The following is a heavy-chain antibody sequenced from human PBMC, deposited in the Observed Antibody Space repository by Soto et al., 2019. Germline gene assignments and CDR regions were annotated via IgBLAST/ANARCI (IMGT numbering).Heavy chain of an antibody. CDR1: GYIFSSYW. D-gene: IGHD3-10*01. CDR2: IYPADSET. J-gene: IGHJ4*02. CDR3: ARHGGGITMVDY. V-gene: IGHV5-51*01. Sequence: EVQLVQSGGEVKKAGESLKISCKGSGYIFSSYWIGWVRQMPGKGLEWMGIIYPADSETRYSPSFQGQVTISADKSINTVSLQWTSLQASDTAMYYCARHGGGITMVDYWGQGTLVTVSS.